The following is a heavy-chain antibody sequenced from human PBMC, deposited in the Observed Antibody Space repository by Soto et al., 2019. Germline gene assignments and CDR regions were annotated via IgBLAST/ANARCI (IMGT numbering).Heavy chain of an antibody. D-gene: IGHD5-18*01. CDR3: ARDNRGYIRALDY. J-gene: IGHJ4*02. CDR1: GDSVNSENYY. V-gene: IGHV4-61*01. Sequence: PSETLSLTCSVSGDSVNSENYYWTWIRQSPGKGLEWLGYAHSTGRPNYNPSLRSRVTISVDTPINQFSLKLTSVTAADTAFYYCARDNRGYIRALDYLGQGTLVTVSS. CDR2: AHSTGRP.